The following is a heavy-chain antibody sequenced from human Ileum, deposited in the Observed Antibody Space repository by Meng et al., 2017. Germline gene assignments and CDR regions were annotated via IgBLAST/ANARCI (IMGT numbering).Heavy chain of an antibody. Sequence: LQLQESGPGLVKPSETPSPPCTVPGCLISSSSSYWGWIRQPPGKGLEWIGSTDYSGSTYYNPSLKSRVTISVDTSKNQYSLRLSSVTAADTAVYYCAQPRITMTLGGFRTGWFDPWGQGTLVTVSS. CDR1: GCLISSSSSY. CDR3: AQPRITMTLGGFRTGWFDP. J-gene: IGHJ5*02. CDR2: TDYSGST. V-gene: IGHV4-39*05. D-gene: IGHD3-22*01.